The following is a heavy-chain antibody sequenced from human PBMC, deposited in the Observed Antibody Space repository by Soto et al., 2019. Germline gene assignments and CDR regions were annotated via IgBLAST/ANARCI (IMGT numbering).Heavy chain of an antibody. Sequence: QVQVVQSGAEVKKPESSVKVSCKPSGGTFNTYTVNWVRLARGHGLEWMGRFIPILDMANYAQKFQDRVTITADRSTFTAYMELNSLTSDDTAVYYCAITYCRDNSCPRDFDFWGPGTRVTVFS. CDR2: FIPILDMA. J-gene: IGHJ4*02. CDR3: AITYCRDNSCPRDFDF. CDR1: GGTFNTYT. V-gene: IGHV1-69*02. D-gene: IGHD2-21*01.